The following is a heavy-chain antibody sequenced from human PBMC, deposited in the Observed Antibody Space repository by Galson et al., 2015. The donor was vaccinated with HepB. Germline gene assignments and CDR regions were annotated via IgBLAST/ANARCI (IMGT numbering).Heavy chain of an antibody. J-gene: IGHJ3*02. CDR3: ARDVRYAFEM. D-gene: IGHD3-10*02. V-gene: IGHV1-18*01. CDR1: GYTFTRNG. Sequence: SVKVSCKASGYTFTRNGISWVRQAPGQGLEWMGWISTNSGNTYYAQKCQDRLIMTTERSTSTAYMELRSLTSDDTAFYYCARDVRYAFEMWGQGTMVTVS. CDR2: ISTNSGNT.